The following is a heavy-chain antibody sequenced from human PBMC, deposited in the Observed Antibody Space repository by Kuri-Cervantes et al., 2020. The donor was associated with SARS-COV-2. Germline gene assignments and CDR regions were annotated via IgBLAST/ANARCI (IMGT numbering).Heavy chain of an antibody. D-gene: IGHD3-3*01. J-gene: IGHJ4*02. CDR1: GFTFSDYY. V-gene: IGHV3-69-1*01. CDR3: ARDCYDFNNGYYTGQFAY. Sequence: GGSLRLSCAASGFTFSDYYMNWVRQAPGKGLEWVSSISSSSTIYYADSVRGRFTISRDNAKNSLYLQMNSLRAEDTAVYYCARDCYDFNNGYYTGQFAYWGQGTLVTVSS. CDR2: ISSSSTI.